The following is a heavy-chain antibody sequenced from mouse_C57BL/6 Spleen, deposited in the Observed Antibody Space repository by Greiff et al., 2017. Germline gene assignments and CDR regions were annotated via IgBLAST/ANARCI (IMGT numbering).Heavy chain of an antibody. CDR1: GYTFTDYN. J-gene: IGHJ3*01. CDR2: INPNNGGT. Sequence: EVQLQQSGPELVKPGASVKMSCKASGYTFTDYNMHWVKQSHGKSLEWIGYINPNNGGTSYNQKFKGKATLTVNKSSSTADMEHRSLTSEDSAVYYCARGYYGSSFAFAYWGQGTLVTVSA. V-gene: IGHV1-22*01. CDR3: ARGYYGSSFAFAY. D-gene: IGHD1-1*01.